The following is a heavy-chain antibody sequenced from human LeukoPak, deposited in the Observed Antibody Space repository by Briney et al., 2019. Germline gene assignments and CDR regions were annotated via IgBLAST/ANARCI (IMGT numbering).Heavy chain of an antibody. Sequence: GGSLRLSCAASGFTFSSYAMSWIRQAPGKGLEWVSAMSGSGGTTYYADSVKGRFTISRDNSKNTLYLQMNSLRAEDTAVYYCARASSSGDDCWGQGTLVTVSS. CDR2: MSGSGGTT. D-gene: IGHD6-13*01. CDR1: GFTFSSYA. V-gene: IGHV3-23*01. CDR3: ARASSSGDDC. J-gene: IGHJ4*02.